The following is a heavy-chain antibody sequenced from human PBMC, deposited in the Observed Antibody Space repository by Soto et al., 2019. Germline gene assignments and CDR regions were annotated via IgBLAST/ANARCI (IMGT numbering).Heavy chain of an antibody. CDR1: GVSISSGVYY. CDR2: IYYSGST. V-gene: IGHV4-31*03. D-gene: IGHD2-8*02. Sequence: PSETLSLTCTVSGVSISSGVYYWSWIRQHPGKGLEWIGYIYYSGSTYYNPSLKSRVTISVDTSKNQFSLKLNSVTAADTAVYYCARAWSRDYYGMDVWGQGTTVTVSS. CDR3: ARAWSRDYYGMDV. J-gene: IGHJ6*02.